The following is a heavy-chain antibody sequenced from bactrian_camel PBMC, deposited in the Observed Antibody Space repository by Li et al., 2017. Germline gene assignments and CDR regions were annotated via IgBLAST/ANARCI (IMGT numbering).Heavy chain of an antibody. J-gene: IGHJ4*01. CDR2: ILKTGTTT. CDR1: GFTFSRAA. V-gene: IGHV3S42*01. D-gene: IGHD2*01. Sequence: VQLVESGGGLVRPGGSLRLSYTTSGFTFSRAAMSWVRQAPGKGLEWVSTILKTGTTTRYSDSVKGRFIISRDDAKNTLFLQLNSLEFEDTAMYYCASDYGTTYYGQGTQVTVS.